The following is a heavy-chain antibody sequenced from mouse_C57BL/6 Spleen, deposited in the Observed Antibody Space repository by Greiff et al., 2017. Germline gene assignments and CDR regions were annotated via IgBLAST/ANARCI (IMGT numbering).Heavy chain of an antibody. D-gene: IGHD2-3*01. V-gene: IGHV1-55*01. CDR2: IYPGSGST. CDR1: GYTFTSYW. Sequence: QVQLQQPGAELVKPGASVKMSCTASGYTFTSYWITWVKQRPGQGLAWIGDIYPGSGSTNYNEKFKSKATLTVDTSSSTAYMQLSILTSEDSAVYYCAGSRNDGWFAYWGQGTLVTVSA. CDR3: AGSRNDGWFAY. J-gene: IGHJ3*01.